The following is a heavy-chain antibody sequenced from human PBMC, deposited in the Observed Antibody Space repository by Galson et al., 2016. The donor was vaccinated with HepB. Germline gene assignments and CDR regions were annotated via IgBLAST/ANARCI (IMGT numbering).Heavy chain of an antibody. J-gene: IGHJ4*02. CDR3: ARVKGVYGGNSDYFDY. CDR1: GGTFNNYV. D-gene: IGHD4-23*01. CDR2: IIPIFGTP. V-gene: IGHV1-69*06. Sequence: SVKVSCKASGGTFNNYVITWVRQAPGEGLEWMGGIIPIFGTPNYAQKFQGRVTITADTSTSTAYMELSSLRFEDTAVYYCARVKGVYGGNSDYFDYWGQGTLVTVSS.